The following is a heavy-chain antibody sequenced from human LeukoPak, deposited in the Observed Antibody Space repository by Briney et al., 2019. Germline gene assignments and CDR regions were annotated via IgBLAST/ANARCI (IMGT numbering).Heavy chain of an antibody. D-gene: IGHD1-26*01. V-gene: IGHV4-4*07. J-gene: IGHJ5*02. Sequence: PSVTLSLTCTVSGGSTSSYYWSWIRQPAGKTLEWIGRVYTSGSTIYNPSLRSRVTMSVDTSKNQFSLKVTSVTAADTAVYYCARAGSYSPNWFDPWGQGTLVTVSP. CDR3: ARAGSYSPNWFDP. CDR1: GGSTSSYY. CDR2: VYTSGST.